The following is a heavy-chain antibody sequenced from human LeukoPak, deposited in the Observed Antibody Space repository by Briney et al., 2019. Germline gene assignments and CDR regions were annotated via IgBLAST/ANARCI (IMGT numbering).Heavy chain of an antibody. CDR2: IYPGDSDT. D-gene: IGHD3-22*01. Sequence: GESLKISCKGSGYSFTSYWIAWVRQMPGKGLEWMGIIYPGDSDTRYSPSLQGQVTISADKSISTAYLQWSSLKASDTAIYYCARRFYYDSSGHYYYYMDVWGKGTTVTVSS. CDR3: ARRFYYDSSGHYYYYMDV. CDR1: GYSFTSYW. V-gene: IGHV5-51*01. J-gene: IGHJ6*03.